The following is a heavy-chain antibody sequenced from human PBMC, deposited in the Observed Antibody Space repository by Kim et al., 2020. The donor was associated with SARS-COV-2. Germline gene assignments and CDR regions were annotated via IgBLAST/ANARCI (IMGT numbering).Heavy chain of an antibody. CDR2: INSGNGNT. J-gene: IGHJ4*02. CDR3: ARGKIVMVPAALDY. Sequence: ASVKVSCKASGYTFSVYAMHWVRQAPGQRLEWLRWINSGNGNTKYSQKFQGRVTITRDTSASTVYMELSSLRSEDTAVYYCARGKIVMVPAALDYWGQGT. V-gene: IGHV1-3*01. D-gene: IGHD2-2*01. CDR1: GYTFSVYA.